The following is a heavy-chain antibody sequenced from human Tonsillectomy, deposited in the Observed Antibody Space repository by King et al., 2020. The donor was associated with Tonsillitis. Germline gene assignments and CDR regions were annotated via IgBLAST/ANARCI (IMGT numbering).Heavy chain of an antibody. Sequence: VQLVESGGGLVKPGGSLRLSCAASGFTFSSYSMNWVRQAPGKGLEWVSSISSSSSYIYYADSVKGRFTISRDNAKNSLYLQMNRLRAEDTAVYYCAREGGYCSGGSCYSEGYYYMDVWGKGTTVTVSS. CDR2: ISSSSSYI. CDR3: AREGGYCSGGSCYSEGYYYMDV. V-gene: IGHV3-21*01. D-gene: IGHD2-15*01. CDR1: GFTFSSYS. J-gene: IGHJ6*03.